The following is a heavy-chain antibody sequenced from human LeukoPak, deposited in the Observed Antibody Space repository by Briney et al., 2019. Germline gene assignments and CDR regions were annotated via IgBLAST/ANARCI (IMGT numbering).Heavy chain of an antibody. Sequence: PGGSLRLSCAASGNYWMHWVRQVPGKGLVWVSHINSDGSWTSYADSVKGRFTISKDNPKNTVYLQMNSLRAEDTAVYYCVSFYETYWGRGTLVTVSS. CDR1: GNYW. V-gene: IGHV3-74*01. CDR3: VSFYETY. D-gene: IGHD2/OR15-2a*01. J-gene: IGHJ4*02. CDR2: INSDGSWT.